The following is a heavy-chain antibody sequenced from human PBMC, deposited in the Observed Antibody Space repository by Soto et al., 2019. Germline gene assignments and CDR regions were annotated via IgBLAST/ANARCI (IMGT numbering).Heavy chain of an antibody. V-gene: IGHV4-34*01. D-gene: IGHD3-9*01. Sequence: LETRSLTRGVDGGSFSGYYWSWIRQPPGKGLEWIGEINHSGSTNYNPSLKSRVTISVDTSKNQFSLKLSSVTAADTAVYYCARGRVQYDILTGYFSSWGQGTLVTVSS. CDR2: INHSGST. CDR3: ARGRVQYDILTGYFSS. CDR1: GGSFSGYY. J-gene: IGHJ5*02.